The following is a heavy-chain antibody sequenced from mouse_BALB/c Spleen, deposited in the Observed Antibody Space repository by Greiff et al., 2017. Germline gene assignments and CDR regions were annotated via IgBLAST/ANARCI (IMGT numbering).Heavy chain of an antibody. CDR2: ISSGGGNT. J-gene: IGHJ4*01. CDR1: GFTFSSYT. D-gene: IGHD2-14*01. CDR3: ARYRYDGRSMDY. V-gene: IGHV5-9*03. Sequence: EVQLVESGGGLVKPGGSLKLSCAASGFTFSSYTMSWVRQTPEKRLEWVATISSGGGNTYYPDSVKGRFTISRDNAKNNLYLQMSSLRSEDTALYYCARYRYDGRSMDYWGQGTSVTVSS.